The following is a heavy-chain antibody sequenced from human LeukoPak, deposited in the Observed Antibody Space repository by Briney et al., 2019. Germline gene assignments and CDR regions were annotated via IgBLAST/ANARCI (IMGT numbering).Heavy chain of an antibody. V-gene: IGHV3-23*01. CDR3: AKSGLNRFDY. Sequence: PGGTLRLSCAASGFTFSIYGMSWVRQAPGKGLEWVSAISGGAGSTYYAVSVEGRFTVSRDNSKNTVYLQVNSLRAEDTAVYYCAKSGLNRFDYWGQGTLVTVSS. CDR1: GFTFSIYG. CDR2: ISGGAGST. J-gene: IGHJ4*02. D-gene: IGHD2-15*01.